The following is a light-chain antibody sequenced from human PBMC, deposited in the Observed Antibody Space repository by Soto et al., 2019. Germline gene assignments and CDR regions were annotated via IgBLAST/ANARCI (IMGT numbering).Light chain of an antibody. V-gene: IGKV1-5*01. CDR1: QGISTW. CDR2: DAS. Sequence: DIQMTQSPSTLSASVGDRVTITCWASQGISTWLAWYQQKPGKAPKLLIFDASSLGSGVPSRFSGSGSGTEFTLTISGLQPDDFATYHCQQYNTASYTFGQGTKLEI. J-gene: IGKJ2*01. CDR3: QQYNTASYT.